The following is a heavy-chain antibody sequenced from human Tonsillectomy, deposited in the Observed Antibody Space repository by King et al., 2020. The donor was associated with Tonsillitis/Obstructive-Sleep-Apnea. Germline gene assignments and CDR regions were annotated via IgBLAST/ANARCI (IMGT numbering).Heavy chain of an antibody. V-gene: IGHV5-51*01. D-gene: IGHD1-26*01. Sequence: VQLVESGAEVKKPGESLKISCKGSGYSFTSYWIGWVRQMPGKGLEWMGIIYPGDSDTTYSPSFQGQVTISADKSTSTAYLQWSSLKASDTAMYYCARHCRETYYYYTMDVWGQGPTVTVSS. CDR2: IYPGDSDT. J-gene: IGHJ6*02. CDR3: ARHCRETYYYYTMDV. CDR1: GYSFTSYW.